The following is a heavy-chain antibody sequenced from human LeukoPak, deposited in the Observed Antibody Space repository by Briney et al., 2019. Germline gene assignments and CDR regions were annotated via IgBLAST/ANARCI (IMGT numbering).Heavy chain of an antibody. CDR3: AKGLHGWYGGDY. CDR2: ISSSGSTI. V-gene: IGHV3-48*03. J-gene: IGHJ4*02. Sequence: GGSLRLSCAASGFTFSSYEMNWVRQAPGKGLEWVSYISSSGSTIYYADSVKGRFTISRDNSKNTLYLQMNSLRAEDTAVYYCAKGLHGWYGGDYWGQGTLVTVSS. D-gene: IGHD3-10*01. CDR1: GFTFSSYE.